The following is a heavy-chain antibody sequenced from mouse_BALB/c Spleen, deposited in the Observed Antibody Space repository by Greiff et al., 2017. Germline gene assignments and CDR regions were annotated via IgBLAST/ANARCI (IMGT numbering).Heavy chain of an antibody. V-gene: IGHV5-6*01. CDR1: GFTFSSYG. D-gene: IGHD3-3*01. CDR2: ISSGGSYT. CDR3: AREGLMDY. Sequence: EVQVVESGGDLVKPGGSLKLSCAASGFTFSSYGMSWVRQTPDKRLEWVATISSGGSYTYYPDSVKGRFTISRDNAKNTLYLQMSSLKSEDTAMYYCAREGLMDYWGQGTSVTVSS. J-gene: IGHJ4*01.